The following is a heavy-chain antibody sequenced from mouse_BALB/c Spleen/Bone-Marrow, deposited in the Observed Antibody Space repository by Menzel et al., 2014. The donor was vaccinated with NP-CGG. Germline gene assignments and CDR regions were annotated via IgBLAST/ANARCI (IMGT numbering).Heavy chain of an antibody. CDR2: ISPGTGNT. J-gene: IGHJ3*01. Sequence: VQLQESGTVLMKPGASVKISCKATGYAFSTYWIQWIKPRPGHGLDWIGEISPGTGNTNNNEKFRGKATFTADASSNTAYMQLSSLTSEDSAVYFCAIIGYQAWFTYWGQGTLVTVSP. V-gene: IGHV1-9*01. CDR1: GYAFSTYW. D-gene: IGHD2-2*01. CDR3: AIIGYQAWFTY.